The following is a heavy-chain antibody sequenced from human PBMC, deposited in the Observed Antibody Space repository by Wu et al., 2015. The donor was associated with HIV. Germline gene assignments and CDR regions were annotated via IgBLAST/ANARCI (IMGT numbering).Heavy chain of an antibody. CDR3: ARVKYQLLYIAAFDI. D-gene: IGHD2-2*02. Sequence: QVQLVQSGAEVKKPGASVKVSCKASGYTFTSFYIHWVRQAPGQGLEWMGIINPSGGSTTYAQKFQGRVAMTRDTSTSTVYMELSSLRSEDTAVYYCARVKYQLLYIAAFDIWGQGTMVTVSS. J-gene: IGHJ3*02. CDR2: INPSGGST. CDR1: GYTFTSFY. V-gene: IGHV1-46*03.